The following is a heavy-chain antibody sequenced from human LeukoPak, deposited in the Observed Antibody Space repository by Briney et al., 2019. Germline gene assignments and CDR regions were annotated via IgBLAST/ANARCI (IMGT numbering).Heavy chain of an antibody. V-gene: IGHV4-34*01. CDR3: ARYNYYGSGSRRSRFDY. CDR1: GGSFSGYY. J-gene: IGHJ4*02. D-gene: IGHD3-10*01. CDR2: INHSGST. Sequence: SETLSLTCAVYGGSFSGYYWSWIRQPPGKGLEWIGEINHSGSTNYNPSLKSRVTISVDTSKNQFSLKLSSVTAADTAVYYCARYNYYGSGSRRSRFDYWGQGTLVTVSS.